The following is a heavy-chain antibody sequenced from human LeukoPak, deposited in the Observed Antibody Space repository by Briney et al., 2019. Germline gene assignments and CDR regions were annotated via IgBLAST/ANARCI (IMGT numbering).Heavy chain of an antibody. Sequence: PGGSLRLSCAASGFTFSDYWMHWVRQAPGKGLEWVGRIRSKANSYATAYAASVKGRFTISRDDSKNTAYLQMNSLKTEDTAVYYCTRPSQEAWEDYFDYWGQGTLVTVSS. CDR3: TRPSQEAWEDYFDY. CDR2: IRSKANSYAT. J-gene: IGHJ4*02. CDR1: GFTFSDYW. V-gene: IGHV3-73*01. D-gene: IGHD1-26*01.